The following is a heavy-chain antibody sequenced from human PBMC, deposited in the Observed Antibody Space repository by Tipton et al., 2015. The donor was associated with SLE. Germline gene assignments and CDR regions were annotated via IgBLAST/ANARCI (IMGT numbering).Heavy chain of an antibody. V-gene: IGHV3-74*01. CDR2: INSDGSST. CDR3: ARSACGGDCSFEY. J-gene: IGHJ4*02. D-gene: IGHD2-21*01. Sequence: SLRLSCAASGFTFSRYWMHWVRQAPGKGLVWVSRINSDGSSTNYADSVKGRFTISRDNAKNTLYLQMNSLRAEDTAVYYCARSACGGDCSFEYWGQGTVVTVSS. CDR1: GFTFSRYW.